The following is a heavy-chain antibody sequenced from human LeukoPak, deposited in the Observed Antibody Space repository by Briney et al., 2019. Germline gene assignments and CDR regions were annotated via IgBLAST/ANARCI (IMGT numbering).Heavy chain of an antibody. CDR1: GFTFSDYY. J-gene: IGHJ4*02. D-gene: IGHD2-15*01. V-gene: IGHV3-11*04. CDR2: ISSSGSTI. CDR3: ARDLRSPYCSGGSCYWGVFDY. Sequence: PGGSLRLSCAASGFTFSDYYMSWIRQAPGKGLEWVSYISSSGSTIYYADSVKGRFTISRDNAKNSLYLQMNSLRAEDTAVYYCARDLRSPYCSGGSCYWGVFDYWGQGTLVTVSS.